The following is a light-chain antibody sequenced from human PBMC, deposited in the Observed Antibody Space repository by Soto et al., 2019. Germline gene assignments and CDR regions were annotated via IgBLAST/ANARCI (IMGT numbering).Light chain of an antibody. CDR3: QQRSTWPLFT. V-gene: IGKV3-11*01. Sequence: VLTQSPATLSLSPGERATLSCRASQTVSRYLAWYQHKPGQAPRLLIYYVSNRATGIPARFSGSGSGTDYTLTISSLEPEDFAVYYCQQRSTWPLFTFGGGTKVEI. J-gene: IGKJ4*01. CDR1: QTVSRY. CDR2: YVS.